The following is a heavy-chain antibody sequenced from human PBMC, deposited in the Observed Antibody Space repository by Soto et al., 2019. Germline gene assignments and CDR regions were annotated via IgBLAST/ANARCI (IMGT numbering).Heavy chain of an antibody. D-gene: IGHD3-22*01. V-gene: IGHV3-21*01. CDR3: AKGPTYYYDSSGYYYPTL. CDR1: GFTFSSYS. Sequence: GGSLRLSCAASGFTFSSYSMNWVRQAPGKGLEWVSSVSSSSSYIYYADSVKSRFTISRDNAKNSLYLQMNSLRAEDTAVYYCAKGPTYYYDSSGYYYPTLWGQGTLVTVSS. CDR2: VSSSSSYI. J-gene: IGHJ4*02.